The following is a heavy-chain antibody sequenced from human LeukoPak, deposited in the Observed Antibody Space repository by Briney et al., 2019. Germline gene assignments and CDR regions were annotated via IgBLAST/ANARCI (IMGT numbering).Heavy chain of an antibody. Sequence: ASVKVSCKVSGYTLTELSMHWVRQAPGKGLEWMGGFDPEDGETIYAQKFQGRVTMTEDTSTDTAYMELSSLRSEDTAVYYCATSNGETTVTTSCFDYWGQGTLVTVSS. CDR3: ATSNGETTVTTSCFDY. V-gene: IGHV1-24*01. CDR2: FDPEDGET. D-gene: IGHD4-11*01. CDR1: GYTLTELS. J-gene: IGHJ4*02.